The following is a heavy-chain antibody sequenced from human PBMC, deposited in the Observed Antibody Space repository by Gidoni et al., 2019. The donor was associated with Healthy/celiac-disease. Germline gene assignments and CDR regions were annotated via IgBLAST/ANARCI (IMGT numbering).Heavy chain of an antibody. CDR1: GGTFSSYA. Sequence: QVQLVQSGAEVKKPGSSVKVSCKASGGTFSSYAISWVRQAPGQGLEWMGRIIPILGIANYAQKFQGRVTITADKSTSTAYMELSSLRSEDTAVYYCARDEVFDGDYVYSDPWGQGTLVTVSS. D-gene: IGHD4-17*01. V-gene: IGHV1-69*04. CDR3: ARDEVFDGDYVYSDP. J-gene: IGHJ5*02. CDR2: IIPILGIA.